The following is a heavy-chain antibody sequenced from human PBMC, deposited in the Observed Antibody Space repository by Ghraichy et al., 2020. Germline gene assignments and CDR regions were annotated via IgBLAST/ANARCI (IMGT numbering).Heavy chain of an antibody. CDR3: ARVSTTPTYYYDSSGYSHPYFDY. Sequence: GGSLRLSCAASGFTFSSYSMNWVRQAPGKGLEWVSYISSSSSTIYYADSVKGRFTISRDNAKNSLYLQMNSLRDEDTAVYYCARVSTTPTYYYDSSGYSHPYFDYWGQGTLVTVSS. J-gene: IGHJ4*02. D-gene: IGHD3-22*01. V-gene: IGHV3-48*02. CDR2: ISSSSSTI. CDR1: GFTFSSYS.